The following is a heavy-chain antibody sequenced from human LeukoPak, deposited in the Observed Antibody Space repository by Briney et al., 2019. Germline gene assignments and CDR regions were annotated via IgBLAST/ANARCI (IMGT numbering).Heavy chain of an antibody. CDR1: GGSISSSN. CDR2: ISSSSSTI. D-gene: IGHD4-11*01. J-gene: IGHJ4*02. V-gene: IGHV3-48*04. CDR3: VKDPPSPDPYTNYLFDY. Sequence: PSETLSLTCAVSGGSISSSNWWSWVRQPPGKGLEWVSYISSSSSTIYYADSVKGRFTISRDNAKNSLYLQMNSLRAEDTAIYYCVKDPPSPDPYTNYLFDYWGQGTLVTVSS.